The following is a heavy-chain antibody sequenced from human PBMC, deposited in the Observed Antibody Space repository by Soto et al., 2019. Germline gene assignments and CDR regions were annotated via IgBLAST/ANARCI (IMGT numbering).Heavy chain of an antibody. D-gene: IGHD2-2*01. CDR3: ARGRVVVPAAVMFTCLDP. CDR2: IFHGGSP. V-gene: IGHV4-30-2*01. J-gene: IGHJ5*02. CDR1: CAPITWGDYS. Sequence: SETLSLTCAISCAPITWGDYSWNWIRQPPGKGLEWIGYIFHGGSPYYNPSLRSRVTISVDRSRTQFSLKMSSVTAADTAVYYCARGRVVVPAAVMFTCLDPWGQGALVTVSS.